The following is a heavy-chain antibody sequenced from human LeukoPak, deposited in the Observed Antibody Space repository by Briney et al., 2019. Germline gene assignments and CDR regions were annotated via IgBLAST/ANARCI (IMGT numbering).Heavy chain of an antibody. J-gene: IGHJ4*02. CDR1: GGSISSGGYY. CDR2: INHGGST. D-gene: IGHD6-13*01. CDR3: ARSDSSSWYGY. Sequence: SETLSLTCTVSGGSISSGGYYWSWIRQPPGKGLEWIGEINHGGSTNYNPSLKSRVTISVDTSKNQFSLKLSSVTAADTAVYYCARSDSSSWYGYWGQGTLVTVSS. V-gene: IGHV4-39*07.